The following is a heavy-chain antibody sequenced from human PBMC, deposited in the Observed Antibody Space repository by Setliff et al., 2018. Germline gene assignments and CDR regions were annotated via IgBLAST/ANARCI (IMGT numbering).Heavy chain of an antibody. CDR2: INPNSGGT. CDR3: ARDGDILTTYYICYYYMDV. D-gene: IGHD3-9*01. CDR1: GYTFTGYY. Sequence: GASVKVSCKASGYTFTGYYIHWVRQAPGQGLEYMGWINPNSGGTNYAPKFQGRVTMTRDTSISTVYMEVSRLRSDNTAVYFCARDGDILTTYYICYYYMDVWGKGTTVTVSS. V-gene: IGHV1-2*02. J-gene: IGHJ6*03.